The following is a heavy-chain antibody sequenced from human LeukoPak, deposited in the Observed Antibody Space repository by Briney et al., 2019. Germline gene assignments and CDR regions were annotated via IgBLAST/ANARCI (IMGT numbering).Heavy chain of an antibody. CDR2: ISNSGSQI. Sequence: GGPLRLSCAASGFTFSENYMSWIRQAPGKGLEWVSYISNSGSQINYGDSVKGRFTISRDNAKSSVYLQMNSLRAEDTAVYYCARDRGSSGYYYWGQGTLVTVSS. D-gene: IGHD3-22*01. J-gene: IGHJ4*02. V-gene: IGHV3-11*04. CDR1: GFTFSENY. CDR3: ARDRGSSGYYY.